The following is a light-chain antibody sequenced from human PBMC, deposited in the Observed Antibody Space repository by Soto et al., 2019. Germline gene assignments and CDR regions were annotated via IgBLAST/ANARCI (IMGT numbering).Light chain of an antibody. Sequence: DIQMTQSPSSLSASVGDRVTITCRASQIINTWLAWYQQKPGKAPKLVIYRASNLVNGVPSRFSGSGSGTDFTLTSSSLQPDDFSIYYCQQYETYSGTFGPGTKVDL. CDR2: RAS. V-gene: IGKV1-5*03. CDR1: QIINTW. CDR3: QQYETYSGT. J-gene: IGKJ3*01.